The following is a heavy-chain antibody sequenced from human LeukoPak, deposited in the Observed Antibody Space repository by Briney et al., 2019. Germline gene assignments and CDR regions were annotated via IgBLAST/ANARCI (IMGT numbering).Heavy chain of an antibody. Sequence: SETLSLTCTVSGGSISSYYWSWIRQPPGKGLEWIGYISDSGSTNYNPSLKSRLTISVDTSKNQFSLKLSSVTAADTAVYYCARHGGSYSFDYWGQGSLVTVSS. V-gene: IGHV4-59*08. CDR3: ARHGGSYSFDY. J-gene: IGHJ4*02. D-gene: IGHD1-26*01. CDR2: ISDSGST. CDR1: GGSISSYY.